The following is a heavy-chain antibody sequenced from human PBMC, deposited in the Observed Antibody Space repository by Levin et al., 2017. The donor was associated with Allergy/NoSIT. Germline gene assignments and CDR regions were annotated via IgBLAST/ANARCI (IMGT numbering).Heavy chain of an antibody. V-gene: IGHV3-7*01. CDR2: IKQDGSDK. CDR1: GFTFSTFW. CDR3: ARDHDGEDEYFDF. J-gene: IGHJ4*02. Sequence: SCAASGFTFSTFWMSWVRQAPGKGLEWVANIKQDGSDKYYVDSVEGRFTVSRDNAKNSLYLQMNSLRVEDTAVYYCARDHDGEDEYFDFWGQGTLVTVSS. D-gene: IGHD3-10*01.